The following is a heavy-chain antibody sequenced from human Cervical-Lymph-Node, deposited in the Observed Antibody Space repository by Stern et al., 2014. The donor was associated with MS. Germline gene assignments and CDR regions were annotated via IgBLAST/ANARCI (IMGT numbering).Heavy chain of an antibody. Sequence: QVQLVQSGAEVKKPGASVKVSCKVSGYTLTELSMHWVRQAPGKGLEWMGGFDTEDGEKIYAQKFQGRVTMTEDTSTDTAYMELSSLRSEDTAVYYCATDRDDFRSGYSAPTKGYGLDVWGQGTTVTVTS. CDR3: ATDRDDFRSGYSAPTKGYGLDV. V-gene: IGHV1-24*01. CDR1: GYTLTELS. D-gene: IGHD3-3*01. CDR2: FDTEDGEK. J-gene: IGHJ6*02.